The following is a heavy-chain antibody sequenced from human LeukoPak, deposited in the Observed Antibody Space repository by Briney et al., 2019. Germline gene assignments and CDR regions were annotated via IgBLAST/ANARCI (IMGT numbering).Heavy chain of an antibody. J-gene: IGHJ4*02. D-gene: IGHD3-22*01. Sequence: GASVKVSCKASGYTFTGYYMHWVRQAPGQGLEWMGWINPNSGGTNYAQKFQGRVTMTRDTSISTAYMELSRLRSDDTAVYYCARESAILYYGSSGYSSYWGQGTLVTVSS. V-gene: IGHV1-2*02. CDR1: GYTFTGYY. CDR2: INPNSGGT. CDR3: ARESAILYYGSSGYSSY.